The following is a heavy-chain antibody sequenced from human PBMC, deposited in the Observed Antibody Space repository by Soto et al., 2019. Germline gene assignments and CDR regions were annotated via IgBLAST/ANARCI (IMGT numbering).Heavy chain of an antibody. CDR3: ARGIIAAAGTDAFDI. J-gene: IGHJ3*02. V-gene: IGHV5-51*01. Sequence: GQPKKVSWKVSEDSSTNYWSGWVSKKNGKGLEWMGIIYPGDSDTRYSPSFQGQVTISADKSISTAYLQWSSLKASDTAMYYCARGIIAAAGTDAFDIWGQGTMVTVSS. CDR1: EDSSTNYW. D-gene: IGHD6-13*01. CDR2: IYPGDSDT.